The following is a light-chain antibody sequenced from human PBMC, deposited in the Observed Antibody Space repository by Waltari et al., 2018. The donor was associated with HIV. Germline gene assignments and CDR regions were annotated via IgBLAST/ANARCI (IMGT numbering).Light chain of an antibody. CDR2: KAS. CDR1: QTVYNW. V-gene: IGKV1-5*03. Sequence: DIPLNQSPSTVSASVGDRITITCRASQTVYNWLAWYQQRPGKAPKLLIYKASTLESGVPPRFSGSGSGTEFTLTINGLQSDDFATYYCQQYYSYSTFGPGTKVDIK. CDR3: QQYYSYST. J-gene: IGKJ3*01.